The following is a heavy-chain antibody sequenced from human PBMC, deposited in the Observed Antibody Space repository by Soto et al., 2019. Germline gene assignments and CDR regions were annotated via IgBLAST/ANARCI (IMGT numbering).Heavy chain of an antibody. V-gene: IGHV4-59*01. Sequence: SETLSLTCTVSGGSISSYYWSWIRQPPGKGLEWIGYIYYSGSTNYNPSLKSRVTISVDTSKNQFSLKLSSVTAADTAVYYCARNAVAGTHYFDYWGQGTRVTVSS. D-gene: IGHD6-19*01. CDR2: IYYSGST. J-gene: IGHJ4*02. CDR3: ARNAVAGTHYFDY. CDR1: GGSISSYY.